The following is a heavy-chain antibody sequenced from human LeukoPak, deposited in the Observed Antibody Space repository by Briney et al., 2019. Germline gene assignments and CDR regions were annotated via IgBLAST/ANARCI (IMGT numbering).Heavy chain of an antibody. CDR3: AKDSGSLKSYYYYMDV. Sequence: GGSLRLSCAASGFTFSSYSMNWVRQAPGKGLEWVSSISSSSSYIYYADSVKGRFTISRDNSKNTLYLQMNSLRAEDTAVYYCAKDSGSLKSYYYYMDVWGKGTTVTVSS. CDR2: ISSSSSYI. D-gene: IGHD3-10*01. V-gene: IGHV3-21*01. CDR1: GFTFSSYS. J-gene: IGHJ6*03.